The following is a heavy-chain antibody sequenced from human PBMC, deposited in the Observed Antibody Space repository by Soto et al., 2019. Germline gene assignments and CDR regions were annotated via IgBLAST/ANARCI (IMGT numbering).Heavy chain of an antibody. CDR3: ASSYCGGDCSVLYYYYGMDV. CDR1: GYTFSSYG. CDR2: ISAYNGNT. V-gene: IGHV1-18*01. J-gene: IGHJ6*02. Sequence: QVQLVQSGAEVKKPGASVKVSCKASGYTFSSYGISWVRQAPGQGLEWMGWISAYNGNTNYAQKLQGRVTMTTDTSTSPAYVELRSLRSDDTAVYYCASSYCGGDCSVLYYYYGMDVWGQGTTVTVSS. D-gene: IGHD2-21*02.